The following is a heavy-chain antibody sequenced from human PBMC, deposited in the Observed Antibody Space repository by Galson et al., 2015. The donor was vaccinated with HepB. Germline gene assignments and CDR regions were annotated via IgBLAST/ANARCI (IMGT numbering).Heavy chain of an antibody. CDR1: RFTFDDYA. V-gene: IGHV3-9*01. CDR3: AKVGGSDHSSGWSSRIGYFDL. Sequence: SLRLSCAASRFTFDDYAMHWVRQAPGKGLEWVSGISWNSGSIGYADSVKGRFTISRDNAKNSLYLQMNSLRAEDTALYYCAKVGGSDHSSGWSSRIGYFDLWGRGTLVTVSS. J-gene: IGHJ2*01. D-gene: IGHD6-19*01. CDR2: ISWNSGSI.